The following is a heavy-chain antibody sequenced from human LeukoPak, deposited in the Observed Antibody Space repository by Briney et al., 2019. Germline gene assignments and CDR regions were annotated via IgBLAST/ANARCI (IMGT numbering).Heavy chain of an antibody. D-gene: IGHD6-19*01. CDR1: GYTFTGYY. CDR3: ARVAVAGYVDVHYYYYYGMDV. CDR2: INPNSGGT. Sequence: ASVKVSCKASGYTFTGYYMHWVRQAPGQGLEWMGWINPNSGGTNYAQKFQGRVTMTRDTPISTAYMELSRLRSDDTAVYYCARVAVAGYVDVHYYYYYGMDVWGQGTTVTVSS. V-gene: IGHV1-2*02. J-gene: IGHJ6*02.